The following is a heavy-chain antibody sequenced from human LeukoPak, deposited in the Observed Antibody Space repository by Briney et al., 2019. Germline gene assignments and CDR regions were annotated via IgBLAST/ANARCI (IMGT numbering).Heavy chain of an antibody. V-gene: IGHV4-39*07. CDR2: IYYSGNT. Sequence: SETLSLTCTVSGVSISSSNSYWGWIRQPPGKGLEWIGSIYYSGNTYYNASLKSQVSISIDTSKNQFSLRLTSVTAADTAVYYCARDQYYYGSGTLALDYWGQGTLVTVSS. CDR3: ARDQYYYGSGTLALDY. J-gene: IGHJ4*02. D-gene: IGHD3-10*01. CDR1: GVSISSSNSY.